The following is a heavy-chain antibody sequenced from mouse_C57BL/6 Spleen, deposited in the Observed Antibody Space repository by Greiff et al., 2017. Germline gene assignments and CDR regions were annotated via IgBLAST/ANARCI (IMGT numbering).Heavy chain of an antibody. CDR1: GFTFSSYA. V-gene: IGHV5-4*01. CDR2: ISDGGSYT. CDR3: ARDPTRVEVDYYYAMDY. D-gene: IGHD2-10*01. Sequence: EVMLVESGGGLVKPGGSLKLSCAASGFTFSSYAMSWVRQTPEKRLEWVATISDGGSYTYYPDNVKGRFTISRDNAKNNLYLQMSHLKSEDTAMYYCARDPTRVEVDYYYAMDYWGQGTSVTVSS. J-gene: IGHJ4*01.